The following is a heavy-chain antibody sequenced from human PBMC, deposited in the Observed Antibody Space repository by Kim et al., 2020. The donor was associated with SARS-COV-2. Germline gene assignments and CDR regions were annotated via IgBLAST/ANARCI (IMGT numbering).Heavy chain of an antibody. CDR3: ARGHSAYDY. J-gene: IGHJ4*01. Sequence: GESLKISCRTSGYNFASYWIGWVRQKPGQGLEWVGIIYPGDSETRYSPSFRGQVTISADKSIDTAYLQLNTLKASDTAMYFCARGHSAYDYWGQGSLVTVSS. CDR2: IYPGDSET. D-gene: IGHD5-12*01. V-gene: IGHV5-51*01. CDR1: GYNFASYW.